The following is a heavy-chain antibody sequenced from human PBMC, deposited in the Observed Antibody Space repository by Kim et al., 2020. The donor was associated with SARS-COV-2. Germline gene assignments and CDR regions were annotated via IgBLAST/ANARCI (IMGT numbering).Heavy chain of an antibody. CDR1: GGSISGSY. J-gene: IGHJ5*02. Sequence: SETLSLTCTVSGGSISGSYWTWIRQSPGKGLEWIGYIYYSGNTNYNPSLKSRVTISVDTSKNQFSLKLSSVSAADTAVYYCVRVAGSGWFDPWGQGTLVTVSS. D-gene: IGHD6-19*01. CDR2: IYYSGNT. CDR3: VRVAGSGWFDP. V-gene: IGHV4-59*08.